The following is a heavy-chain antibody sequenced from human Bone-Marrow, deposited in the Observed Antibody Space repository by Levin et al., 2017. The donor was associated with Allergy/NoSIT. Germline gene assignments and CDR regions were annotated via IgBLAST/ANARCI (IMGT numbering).Heavy chain of an antibody. Sequence: PGGSLRLSCAASGFTFDKYAMSWVRQAPGKGLEWVSGISGGGDETYYADSVKGRFSISRDRSKNMLYLEMNNLRSGDTAVYYCAKDMNGIAVVTAMFGNWGQGTRVTVSS. CDR1: GFTFDKYA. CDR3: AKDMNGIAVVTAMFGN. V-gene: IGHV3-23*01. J-gene: IGHJ4*02. CDR2: ISGGGDET. D-gene: IGHD2-21*02.